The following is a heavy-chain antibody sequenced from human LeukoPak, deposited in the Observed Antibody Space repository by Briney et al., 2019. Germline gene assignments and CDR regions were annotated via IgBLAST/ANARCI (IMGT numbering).Heavy chain of an antibody. CDR1: GYSFTGYY. V-gene: IGHV1-2*06. J-gene: IGHJ5*02. CDR2: FNPNNGAT. Sequence: GESLKVSCKASGYSFTGYYLHWVRQAPGQGLEWMGRFNPNNGATTYAQKFQDRVTMTRDTSISTAYMELSRLTSDDSAVYYCARGHDNWFDPWGQGTLVIVSS. CDR3: ARGHDNWFDP.